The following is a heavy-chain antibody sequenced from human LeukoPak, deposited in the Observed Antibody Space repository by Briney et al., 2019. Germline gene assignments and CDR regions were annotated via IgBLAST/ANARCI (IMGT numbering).Heavy chain of an antibody. CDR3: AKGERHHYYDSIHY. CDR1: GFTFSSYG. CDR2: ISYDGSNK. V-gene: IGHV3-30*18. J-gene: IGHJ4*02. Sequence: PGGSLRLSCAASGFTFSSYGMHWVRQAPGKGLEWVAVISYDGSNKYYADSVKGRFTISRDNSKNTLYLQMNSLRAEDTAVYYCAKGERHHYYDSIHYWGQGTLVTVSS. D-gene: IGHD3-22*01.